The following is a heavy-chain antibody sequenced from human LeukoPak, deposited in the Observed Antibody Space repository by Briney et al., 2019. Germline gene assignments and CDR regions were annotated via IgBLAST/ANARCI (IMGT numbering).Heavy chain of an antibody. D-gene: IGHD2/OR15-2a*01. CDR1: GASIISDTYY. J-gene: IGHJ5*02. Sequence: SETLSLTCTVSGASIISDTYYWGWIRQPPGKGLEWIGSIYYSGSTYYSPSLKSRVTMSVDTSKNQFSLKLSSVTAADTAVYYCARAESWFDPWGQGTLVTVSS. V-gene: IGHV4-39*07. CDR2: IYYSGST. CDR3: ARAESWFDP.